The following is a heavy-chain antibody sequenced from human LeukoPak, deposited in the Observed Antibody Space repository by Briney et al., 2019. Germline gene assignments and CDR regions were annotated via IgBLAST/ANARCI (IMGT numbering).Heavy chain of an antibody. D-gene: IGHD3-16*01. V-gene: IGHV3-13*01. CDR1: GFTFSSYD. Sequence: GGSLRLSCAASGFTFSSYDMHWVRQATGKGLEWVSAIGTAGDTYYPGSVKGRFTISRENAKNSLYLQMNSLRAEDTAIYYCAGGPTNYYYSMYWGQGTLVTVSS. J-gene: IGHJ4*02. CDR3: AGGPTNYYYSMY. CDR2: IGTAGDT.